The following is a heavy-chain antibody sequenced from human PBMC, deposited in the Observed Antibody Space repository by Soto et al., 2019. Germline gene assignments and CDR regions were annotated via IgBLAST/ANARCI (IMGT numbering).Heavy chain of an antibody. J-gene: IGHJ4*02. CDR1: GGSISSGGYY. CDR3: ARSPEATVTAFDY. D-gene: IGHD4-17*01. CDR2: IYYSGST. V-gene: IGHV4-31*03. Sequence: QVQLQESGPGLVKPSQTLSLTCTVSGGSISSGGYYWSRIRQHPGKGLEWFGYIYYSGSTYYNPSLRSRVSISVDTSKNQFSLKLSSVTAADTAVYYCARSPEATVTAFDYWGQGTLVTVSS.